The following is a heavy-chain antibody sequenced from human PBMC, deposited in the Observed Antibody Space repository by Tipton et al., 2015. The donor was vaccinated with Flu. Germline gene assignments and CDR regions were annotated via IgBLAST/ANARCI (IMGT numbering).Heavy chain of an antibody. CDR3: ARDTGTVYFDR. Sequence: TLSLTCAVSGDSISSGGYSWNWIRQPPGKGLEWIGYIYHPGTTDYNPSLRSRVTISLDRSKNQFSLQLSSVTAADTAVYYCARDTGTVYFDRWGRGTLVTVSS. CDR1: GDSISSGGYS. D-gene: IGHD1-1*01. V-gene: IGHV4-30-2*01. J-gene: IGHJ2*01. CDR2: IYHPGTT.